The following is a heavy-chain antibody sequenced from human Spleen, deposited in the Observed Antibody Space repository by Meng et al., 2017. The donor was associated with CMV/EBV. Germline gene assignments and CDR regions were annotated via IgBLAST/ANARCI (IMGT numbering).Heavy chain of an antibody. Sequence: GGSLRLSCAASGFTFNNYAMHWVRQAPGKGLEWVAFLRYDGSDELYSDSVKGRFTISRDNAKNSLYLQINSLRAADTAVYYCARSSSIAAPTDYWGQGTLVTVSS. CDR1: GFTFNNYA. J-gene: IGHJ4*02. V-gene: IGHV3-30*02. D-gene: IGHD6-6*01. CDR3: ARSSSIAAPTDY. CDR2: LRYDGSDE.